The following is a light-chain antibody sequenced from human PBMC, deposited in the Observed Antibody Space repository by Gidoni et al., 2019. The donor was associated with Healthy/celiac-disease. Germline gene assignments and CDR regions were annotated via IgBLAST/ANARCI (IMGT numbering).Light chain of an antibody. V-gene: IGKV1-39*01. CDR2: AAS. CDR1: QSISSY. Sequence: DIQRTQSPSSLSASVGDRVTITCRASQSISSYLNWYQQKPGKAPDLLIYAASSLQRGVPSRFSGSGSGTDFTLTISSLPPEDFATYYCQQSYSIPRTFGQGPKLEIK. J-gene: IGKJ2*01. CDR3: QQSYSIPRT.